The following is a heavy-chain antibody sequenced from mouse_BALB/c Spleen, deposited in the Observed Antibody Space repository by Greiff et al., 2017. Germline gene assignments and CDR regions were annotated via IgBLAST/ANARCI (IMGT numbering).Heavy chain of an antibody. D-gene: IGHD2-1*01. CDR3: ASEGDTKGNRYFDV. V-gene: IGHV1-12*01. CDR2: IYPGNGGT. J-gene: IGHJ1*01. CDR1: GYTFTSYN. Sequence: QVQLQQSGAELVRPGASVKMSCKASGYTFTSYNMHWVKQTPGQGLEWIGYIYPGNGGTNYNQKFKGKATLTADTSSSTAYMQISSLTSEDSAVYFGASEGDTKGNRYFDVWGAGTTVTVSS.